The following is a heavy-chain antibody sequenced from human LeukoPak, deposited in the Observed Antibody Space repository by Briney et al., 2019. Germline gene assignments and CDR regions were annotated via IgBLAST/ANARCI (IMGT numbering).Heavy chain of an antibody. CDR2: INPNTGGT. D-gene: IGHD3-10*01. CDR1: GYIFSGYH. CDR3: ARGDKKENLSGPSGYFDP. V-gene: IGHV1-2*06. J-gene: IGHJ5*02. Sequence: ASVKVSCKASGYIFSGYHIHWVRQAPGQGLEWMGRINPNTGGTNFAPKFHGRVSMTRDTSLSTAYMELSSLTSDDTAVYYCARGDKKENLSGPSGYFDPWGQGSLVTVSS.